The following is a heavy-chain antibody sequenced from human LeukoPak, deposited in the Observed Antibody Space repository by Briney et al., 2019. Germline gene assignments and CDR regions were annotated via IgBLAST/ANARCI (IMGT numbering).Heavy chain of an antibody. J-gene: IGHJ6*02. D-gene: IGHD3-3*01. CDR2: INPNSGGT. Sequence: EASVKVSCKASGYTFTGYYTHWVRQAPGQGLEWMGWINPNSGGTNYAQKFQGRVTMTRDTSISTAYMELSRLRSDDTAVYYCARDTDDFWSGGMDVWGQGTTVTVSS. CDR3: ARDTDDFWSGGMDV. V-gene: IGHV1-2*02. CDR1: GYTFTGYY.